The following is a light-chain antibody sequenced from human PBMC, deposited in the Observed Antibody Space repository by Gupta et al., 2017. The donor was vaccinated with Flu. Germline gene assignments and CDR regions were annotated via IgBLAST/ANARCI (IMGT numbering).Light chain of an antibody. Sequence: SALTQPGSVSGSPGQSITISCTGTSSDVGSYNLVSWYQQHPGKAPKLMIYEGSKRPSGVANRFSGSKAGNTASLTISGLQAEDEADYYGSSYAGSSNFVFGTGTKITVL. J-gene: IGLJ1*01. CDR1: SSDVGSYNL. CDR2: EGS. V-gene: IGLV2-23*01. CDR3: SSYAGSSNFV.